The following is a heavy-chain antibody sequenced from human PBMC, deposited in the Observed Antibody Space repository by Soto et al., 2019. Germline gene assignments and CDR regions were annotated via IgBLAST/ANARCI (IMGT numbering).Heavy chain of an antibody. V-gene: IGHV4-30-4*01. Sequence: SETRSITCTVSGGSISSGDYYGSGIRQPPGKGLEWIGYIYYSGSTYYNPSLKSRVTISVDTSKNQFSLKLSSVTAADTAVYYCARAPYYYDSSGYYEIWFDPWGQGTLVTVSS. CDR3: ARAPYYYDSSGYYEIWFDP. D-gene: IGHD3-22*01. CDR1: GGSISSGDYY. CDR2: IYYSGST. J-gene: IGHJ5*02.